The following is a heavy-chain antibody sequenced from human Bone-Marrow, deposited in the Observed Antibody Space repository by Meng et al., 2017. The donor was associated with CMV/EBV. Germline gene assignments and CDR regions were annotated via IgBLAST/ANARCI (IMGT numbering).Heavy chain of an antibody. CDR2: ISQDGSKI. J-gene: IGHJ5*02. CDR3: ARGPMPAAIVNWFAP. Sequence: GESLRLSCAASGFTFSDHAMHWVRQAPGKGLEWVAVISQDGSKIYYADSVKGRSTISRDNSKNPLYLQMSSLITDDTAVYYCARGPMPAAIVNWFAPWGQGTLVTVSS. D-gene: IGHD2-2*01. CDR1: GFTFSDHA. V-gene: IGHV3-30*04.